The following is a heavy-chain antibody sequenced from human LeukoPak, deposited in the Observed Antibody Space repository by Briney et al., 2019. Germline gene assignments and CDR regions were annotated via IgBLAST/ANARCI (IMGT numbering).Heavy chain of an antibody. CDR2: INRSGST. CDR3: ARGALPYYDFWSGSGVRWFDP. D-gene: IGHD3-3*01. CDR1: GGSFSGYY. V-gene: IGHV4-34*01. J-gene: IGHJ5*02. Sequence: SETLSLTCTVYGGSFSGYYWSWIRQPPGKGLEWIGEINRSGSTNYNPSLKSRVTISVDTSKNQFSLKLSSVTAADTAVYYCARGALPYYDFWSGSGVRWFDPWGQGTLVTVSS.